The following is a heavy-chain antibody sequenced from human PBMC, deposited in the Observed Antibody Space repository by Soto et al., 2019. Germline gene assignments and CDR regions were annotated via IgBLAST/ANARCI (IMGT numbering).Heavy chain of an antibody. Sequence: EVQLVESGGGLVKPGGSLRLSCAASGFTFSGHSMNWVRQAPGKGLEWVSSISSTDRYIYYADSVRGRFTTSRDNAENSLYLQMNSLRVEDTAVYCCVTSPEGTSGMRDWGQGALVTVSS. CDR3: VTSPEGTSGMRD. V-gene: IGHV3-21*01. CDR2: ISSTDRYI. D-gene: IGHD1-1*01. CDR1: GFTFSGHS. J-gene: IGHJ4*02.